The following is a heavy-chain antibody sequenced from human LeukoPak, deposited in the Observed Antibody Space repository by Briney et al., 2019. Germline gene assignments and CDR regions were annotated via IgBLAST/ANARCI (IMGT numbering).Heavy chain of an antibody. V-gene: IGHV5-51*01. CDR2: IYPGDSDT. J-gene: IGHJ4*02. D-gene: IGHD1-26*01. CDR3: ARQGGAVDS. Sequence: GESLKISCKGSRYSFTSYWIGWGRQMPGKGLEGMGIIYPGDSDTRYSPSLQAQLTISSDKSISTAYLQWSSLKASDTAMYYCARQGGAVDSWGQGTLVTVSS. CDR1: RYSFTSYW.